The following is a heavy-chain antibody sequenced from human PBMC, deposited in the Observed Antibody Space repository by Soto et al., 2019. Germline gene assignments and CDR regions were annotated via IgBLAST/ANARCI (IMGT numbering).Heavy chain of an antibody. D-gene: IGHD6-13*01. CDR3: ARGSSSWYNEDYYYYRIDV. Sequence: ASVKVSCKASGYTFTSYGISWVRQAPGQGLEWMGWISAYNGNTNYAQKLQGRVTMTTDTSTSTAYMELRSLRSDDTAVYYCARGSSSWYNEDYYYYRIDVWGQGTTVTVSS. J-gene: IGHJ6*02. V-gene: IGHV1-18*01. CDR1: GYTFTSYG. CDR2: ISAYNGNT.